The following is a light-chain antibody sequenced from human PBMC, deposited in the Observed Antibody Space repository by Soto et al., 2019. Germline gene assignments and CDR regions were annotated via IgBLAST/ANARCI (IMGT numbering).Light chain of an antibody. J-gene: IGKJ1*01. CDR3: QQYSSYSGT. CDR2: KAS. Sequence: DIQMTQSPSTLSASVGDRVTITCRASQSISSWLAWYQQKPGKAPKLLIYKASSLESGVPSRFSGSGSGTEFTLTISSLQPDEFATYYCQQYSSYSGTFGQGTKVEIK. CDR1: QSISSW. V-gene: IGKV1-5*03.